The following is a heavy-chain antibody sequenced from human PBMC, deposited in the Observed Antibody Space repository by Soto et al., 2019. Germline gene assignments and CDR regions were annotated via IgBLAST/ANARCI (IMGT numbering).Heavy chain of an antibody. D-gene: IGHD6-13*01. V-gene: IGHV3-53*04. CDR3: ARETRQHYYYYGMDV. CDR1: GFTVSSNY. CDR2: IYSGGST. J-gene: IGHJ6*02. Sequence: EVQLVESGGGLVQPGGSLRLSCAASGFTVSSNYMSWVRQAPGKGLEWVSVIYSGGSTYYADSVKGRFTISRHNSKNTLYLQMNSLSAEDTAVYYCARETRQHYYYYGMDVWGQGTTVTVSS.